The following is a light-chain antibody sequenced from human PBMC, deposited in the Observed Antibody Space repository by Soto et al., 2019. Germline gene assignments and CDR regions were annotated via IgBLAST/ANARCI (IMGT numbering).Light chain of an antibody. J-gene: IGKJ1*01. Sequence: IQVTQSPSSVSASVGDRVTITCRASQDIAGFLAWYQHKPGRAPELLIYAASTLQSGVPSRFSGSGSGTDFTLTISCLQSEDFATYYCQQYYSYPRTFGQGTKVDIK. V-gene: IGKV1-8*01. CDR1: QDIAGF. CDR3: QQYYSYPRT. CDR2: AAS.